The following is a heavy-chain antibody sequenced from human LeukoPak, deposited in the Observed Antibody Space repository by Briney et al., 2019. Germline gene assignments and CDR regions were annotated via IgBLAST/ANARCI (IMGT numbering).Heavy chain of an antibody. CDR1: GFTFSSYS. CDR3: ARGGEMATITPFDY. CDR2: ISTSSSYI. D-gene: IGHD5-24*01. J-gene: IGHJ4*02. V-gene: IGHV3-21*01. Sequence: GGSLRLSCTASGFTFSSYSMNWVRQAPGKGLEWVSSISTSSSYIYYADSVKGRFTISRDNARNSLYLQMNTLRAEDTAVYYCARGGEMATITPFDYWGQGTLVTVSS.